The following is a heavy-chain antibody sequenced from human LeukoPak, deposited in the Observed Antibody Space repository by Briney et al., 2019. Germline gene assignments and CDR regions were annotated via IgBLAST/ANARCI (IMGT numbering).Heavy chain of an antibody. D-gene: IGHD4-17*01. CDR1: GFTFSDYA. V-gene: IGHV3-30-3*01. J-gene: IGHJ4*02. CDR3: ARNGEELDY. CDR2: ISYDGSDK. Sequence: GGSLRLSCAASGFTFSDYAMHWVRQAPGKGLEWVAVISYDGSDKCYADSVKGRFTISRDNSKNTLCLQMNSLRVEDTAVYYCARNGEELDYWGLGTLVTVSS.